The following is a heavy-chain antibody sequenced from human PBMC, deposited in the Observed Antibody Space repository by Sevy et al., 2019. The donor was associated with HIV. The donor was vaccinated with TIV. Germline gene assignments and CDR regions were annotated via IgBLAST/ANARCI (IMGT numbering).Heavy chain of an antibody. J-gene: IGHJ4*01. CDR1: GFTFSVYS. V-gene: IGHV3-48*04. Sequence: GGSLRLSCAASGFTFSVYSMNWVRQAPGKGLEWLSYIGSSGSTIAYADSVKGRFTISRDNAWSSLFLQMNSLRPEDTAVYYCASDVYYSDGSGYDFEHWGLGTLVTVSS. CDR2: IGSSGSTI. CDR3: ASDVYYSDGSGYDFEH. D-gene: IGHD3-22*01.